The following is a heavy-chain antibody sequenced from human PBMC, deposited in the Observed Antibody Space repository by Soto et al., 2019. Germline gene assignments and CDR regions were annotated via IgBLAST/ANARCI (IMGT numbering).Heavy chain of an antibody. Sequence: QLPLQEPGPGLVKPFQTLSLTCSVSGGSITSGGYYWSWIRQVPGKGLEWIGNIYYTGTIYYNAALKSRLTISVDTSKSQFSMTLSSVTSADTAVYFCARATTTVTPFYSWGQGTQVTVSS. CDR1: GGSITSGGYY. V-gene: IGHV4-31*03. J-gene: IGHJ4*02. D-gene: IGHD4-17*01. CDR2: IYYTGTI. CDR3: ARATTTVTPFYS.